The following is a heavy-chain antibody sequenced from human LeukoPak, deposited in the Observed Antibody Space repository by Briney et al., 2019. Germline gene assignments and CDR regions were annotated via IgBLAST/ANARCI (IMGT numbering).Heavy chain of an antibody. V-gene: IGHV3-9*01. J-gene: IGHJ4*02. CDR2: ISWNSGSI. CDR1: GFTFDDYA. CDR3: AKAVYDSSGYYFDY. D-gene: IGHD3-22*01. Sequence: GGSLRLSRAASGFTFDDYAMHWVRQAPGEGLEWVSGISWNSGSIDYADSVKGRFTISRDNAKNSLYLQMNSLRAEDTALYYCAKAVYDSSGYYFDYWGQGTLVTVSS.